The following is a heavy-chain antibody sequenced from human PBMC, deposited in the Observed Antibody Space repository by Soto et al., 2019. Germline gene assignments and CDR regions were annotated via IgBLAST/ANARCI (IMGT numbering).Heavy chain of an antibody. CDR3: ASLYGDYVSY. J-gene: IGHJ4*02. CDR1: GGSISSSTYY. CDR2: ISYSGIT. V-gene: IGHV4-39*01. D-gene: IGHD4-17*01. Sequence: QLQLQESGPGLVKPSETLSLTCTVSGGSISSSTYYWGWIRQPPGKGLEWIGTISYSGITYYNPSLKIRVTISVDTSNNQFSLKLSSVTAADTAVYYCASLYGDYVSYWGQGTLVTVSS.